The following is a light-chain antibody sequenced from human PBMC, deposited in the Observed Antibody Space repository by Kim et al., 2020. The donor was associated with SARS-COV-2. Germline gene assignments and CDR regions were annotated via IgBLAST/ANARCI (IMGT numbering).Light chain of an antibody. CDR1: QHSHNY. V-gene: IGKV1-33*01. J-gene: IGKJ4*01. CDR2: EAS. Sequence: SAGDRVTITCRPSQHSHNYLHWYQQTPGKAPKWLIYEASSLETGVPSRFSGSGSGTDFTFTISSLQPEDTATYYCQQHDDLPLTFGGGTKVDIK. CDR3: QQHDDLPLT.